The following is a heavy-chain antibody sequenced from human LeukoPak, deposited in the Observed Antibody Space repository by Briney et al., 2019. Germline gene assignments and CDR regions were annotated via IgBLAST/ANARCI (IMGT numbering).Heavy chain of an antibody. J-gene: IGHJ4*02. CDR1: GFTFSSYA. V-gene: IGHV3-30*04. CDR3: AREGSIVATIGYFDY. Sequence: PGGSLRLSCAASGFTFSSYAMHWVRQAPGKGLQWVAVISYDGSNKYYAASVKGRFTISRDNSKNTLYLQMNSLRAEDTAVYYCAREGSIVATIGYFDYWGQGTLVTVSS. D-gene: IGHD5-12*01. CDR2: ISYDGSNK.